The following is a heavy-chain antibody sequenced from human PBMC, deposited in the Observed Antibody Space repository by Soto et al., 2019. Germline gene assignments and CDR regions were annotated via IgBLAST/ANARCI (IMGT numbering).Heavy chain of an antibody. CDR3: ARTGLGTQLWASHYYYGMDV. CDR1: GFTVDTYA. V-gene: IGHV3-23*01. Sequence: EVQVLESGGGLVQPGGALRLSCTASGFTVDTYATSWVRQAPGKGLEWVSTITGTGMTSRFAASVEGRFTMSRDKSKNTVYLQMNSLRVDDTAVYFCARTGLGTQLWASHYYYGMDVWGRGTTVTVSS. D-gene: IGHD5-18*01. CDR2: ITGTGMTS. J-gene: IGHJ6*02.